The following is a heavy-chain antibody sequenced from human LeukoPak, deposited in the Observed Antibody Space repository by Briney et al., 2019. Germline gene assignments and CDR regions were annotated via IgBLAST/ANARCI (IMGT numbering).Heavy chain of an antibody. CDR1: GFTFSTYE. Sequence: GGSLRLSCEASGFTFSTYEMNWVRQTPGKGLEWVSCIGSSGSTIYYAESVKGRFTISRDTSRNTVYLQMNRLRREDTAVYYCAKSLMRDRWFGESWGQGTLVTVSS. J-gene: IGHJ5*02. CDR3: AKSLMRDRWFGES. D-gene: IGHD3-10*01. V-gene: IGHV3-48*03. CDR2: IGSSGSTI.